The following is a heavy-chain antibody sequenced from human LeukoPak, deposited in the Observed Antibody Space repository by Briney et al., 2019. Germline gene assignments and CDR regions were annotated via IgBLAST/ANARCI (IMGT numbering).Heavy chain of an antibody. V-gene: IGHV4-4*07. CDR1: GGSISSYY. D-gene: IGHD6-13*01. CDR3: ARVWAAAGFYYYYGMDV. Sequence: SETLPLTCTVSGGSISSYYWSWIRQPAGKGLEWIGRIYTSGSTNYNPSLKSRVTMSVDTSKNQFSLKLSSVTAADTAVYYCARVWAAAGFYYYYGMDVWGQGTTVTVSS. J-gene: IGHJ6*02. CDR2: IYTSGST.